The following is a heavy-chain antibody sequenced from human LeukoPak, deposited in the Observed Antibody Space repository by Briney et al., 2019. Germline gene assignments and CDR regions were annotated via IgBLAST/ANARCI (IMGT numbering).Heavy chain of an antibody. Sequence: SETLSLTCTVSGGSISSSSSYWGWIRQPPGKGLEWIGSVYYGGSAYYNPSLKSRVTISVDTSKNQFSLELSSVTAADTAAYYCARESDRYCSSMSCPNWYDPWGQGTLVTVSS. CDR1: GGSISSSSSY. D-gene: IGHD2-2*01. J-gene: IGHJ5*02. CDR3: ARESDRYCSSMSCPNWYDP. V-gene: IGHV4-39*07. CDR2: VYYGGSA.